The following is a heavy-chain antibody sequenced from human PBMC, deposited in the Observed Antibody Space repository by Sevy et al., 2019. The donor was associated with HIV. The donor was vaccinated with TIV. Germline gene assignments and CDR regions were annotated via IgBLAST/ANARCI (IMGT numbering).Heavy chain of an antibody. CDR3: TTANVWDGDWYFDS. V-gene: IGHV3-15*01. D-gene: IGHD2-21*02. CDR2: IKSKTDGGTA. J-gene: IGHJ4*02. Sequence: GGSLRLSCAASGFTFSTAWMIWVRQAPGKGLEWVGRIKSKTDGGTADYAAPVKGRTTISRDDSKNTLYLQMNSLKTEDTAVYYCTTANVWDGDWYFDSWGQGTLVTVSS. CDR1: GFTFSTAW.